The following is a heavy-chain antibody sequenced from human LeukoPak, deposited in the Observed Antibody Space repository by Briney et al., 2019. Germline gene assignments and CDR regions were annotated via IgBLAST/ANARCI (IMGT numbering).Heavy chain of an antibody. D-gene: IGHD2-8*01. CDR3: ARARGYCTNGVCFWFDP. CDR2: INHSGST. CDR1: GGSFSGYY. V-gene: IGHV4-34*01. J-gene: IGHJ5*02. Sequence: SETLSLTCAVYGGSFSGYYWSWIRQPPGKGLEWIGEINHSGSTNYNPSLKSRVTISVDTSKNQFSPKLSSVTAADTAVYYCARARGYCTNGVCFWFDPWGQGTLVTVSS.